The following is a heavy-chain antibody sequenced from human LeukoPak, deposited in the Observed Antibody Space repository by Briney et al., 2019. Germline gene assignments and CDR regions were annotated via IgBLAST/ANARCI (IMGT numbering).Heavy chain of an antibody. Sequence: GGSLRLSCAASGFTFSSYAMSWVRQAPGKGLEWVSGISGSGDNTYYADSVKGRFTISRDNSKNTLYVQVNSLGTEDTAAYYCATNRWFGEPDYWGQGTLVTVSS. CDR1: GFTFSSYA. CDR2: ISGSGDNT. V-gene: IGHV3-23*01. D-gene: IGHD3-10*01. J-gene: IGHJ4*02. CDR3: ATNRWFGEPDY.